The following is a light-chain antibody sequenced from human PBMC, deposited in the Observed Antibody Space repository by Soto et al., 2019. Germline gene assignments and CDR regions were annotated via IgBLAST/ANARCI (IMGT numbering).Light chain of an antibody. V-gene: IGKV3-15*01. CDR2: AAF. Sequence: EIVMTQSPATVSGSPGETATLSCRASQSVRYNLAWYQQKPGQGLRLLIYAAFTRATGIPARVSGSGSGTAFTLTLSSLQSEDFAVYYCQQYTNWPPLTFGGGTQVAIK. CDR1: QSVRYN. CDR3: QQYTNWPPLT. J-gene: IGKJ4*01.